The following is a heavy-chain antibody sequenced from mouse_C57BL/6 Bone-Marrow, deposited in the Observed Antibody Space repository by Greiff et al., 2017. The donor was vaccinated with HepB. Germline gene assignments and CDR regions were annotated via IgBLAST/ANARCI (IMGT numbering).Heavy chain of an antibody. V-gene: IGHV1-19*01. CDR3: ARGRNYYGSSLFAY. CDR1: GYTFTDYY. CDR2: INPYNGGT. D-gene: IGHD1-1*01. J-gene: IGHJ3*01. Sequence: EVMLVESGPVLVKPGASVKMSCKASGYTFTDYYMNWVKQSHGKSLEWIGVINPYNGGTSYNQKFKGKATLTVDKSSSTAYMELNSLTSEDSAVYYCARGRNYYGSSLFAYWGQGTLVTVSA.